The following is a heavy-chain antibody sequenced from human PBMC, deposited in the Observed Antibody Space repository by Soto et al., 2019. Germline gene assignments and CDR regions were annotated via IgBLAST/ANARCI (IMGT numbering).Heavy chain of an antibody. CDR2: INHSGST. CDR1: GGSFSGYY. D-gene: IGHD2-21*01. J-gene: IGHJ4*02. CDR3: ARGKEGCGGDCYVFDY. V-gene: IGHV4-34*01. Sequence: QVQLQQWGAGLLKPSETLSLTCAVYGGSFSGYYWSWIRQPPGKGLEWIGGINHSGSTNYNPSLKGRVTISVDASKNQFSRKLSSVTAADTAVYYCARGKEGCGGDCYVFDYWGQGTLVTVSS.